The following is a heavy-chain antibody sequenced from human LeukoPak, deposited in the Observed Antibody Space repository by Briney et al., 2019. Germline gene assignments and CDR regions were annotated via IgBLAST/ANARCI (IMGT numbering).Heavy chain of an antibody. CDR3: ARAVTMVRGVIMDYYYGMDV. D-gene: IGHD3-10*01. J-gene: IGHJ6*04. V-gene: IGHV1-69*06. CDR1: GGTFSSYA. CDR2: IIPIFGTA. Sequence: SSVKVSCKASGGTFSSYAISWVRQAPGQGLEWMGGIIPIFGTANYAQKFQGRVTITADKSTSTAYMELSSLRSEDTAVYYCARAVTMVRGVIMDYYYGMDVWGKGTTVTVSS.